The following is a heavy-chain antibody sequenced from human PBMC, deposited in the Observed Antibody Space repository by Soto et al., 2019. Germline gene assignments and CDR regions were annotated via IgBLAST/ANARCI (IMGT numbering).Heavy chain of an antibody. V-gene: IGHV3-23*01. CDR2: ISGSGADT. CDR3: AKDTGRGGGSVFDY. D-gene: IGHD2-15*01. CDR1: GFIFSNYA. Sequence: LRRSCAPSGFIFSNYAMSWVRQARGKGLEWVSAISGSGADTYYTESVKGRFTISRDNFKNTLYLQMNSLRAEDTAVYYCAKDTGRGGGSVFDYWGQGTLVTVSS. J-gene: IGHJ4*02.